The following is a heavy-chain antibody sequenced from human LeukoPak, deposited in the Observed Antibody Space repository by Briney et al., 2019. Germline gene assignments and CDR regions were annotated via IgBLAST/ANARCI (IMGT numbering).Heavy chain of an antibody. CDR3: ARAITAAQYFFDY. D-gene: IGHD1-20*01. CDR1: GFTFSSYS. CDR2: ISSSNTYI. V-gene: IGHV3-21*01. J-gene: IGHJ4*02. Sequence: GGSLRLSCAGSGFTFSSYSMNWVRQAPGKGLEWVASISSSNTYIYYADSVKGRSTISRDNAKKSLDLQLNSLRAEDTAVYYCARAITAAQYFFDYWCQGTQVTVSS.